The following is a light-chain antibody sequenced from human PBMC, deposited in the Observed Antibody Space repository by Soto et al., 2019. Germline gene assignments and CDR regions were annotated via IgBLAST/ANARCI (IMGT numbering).Light chain of an antibody. CDR3: LQHNSYPLT. V-gene: IGKV1-17*01. Sequence: DVQMTQSPSSLSASVGERVTITCRTSQGIGNDLGWYQQRPGKAPERLIYLASNLQSGVPSRFSGSGSGTEFTLTISSLQPEDFATYYCLQHNSYPLTFGPGTKVYIK. CDR1: QGIGND. J-gene: IGKJ3*01. CDR2: LAS.